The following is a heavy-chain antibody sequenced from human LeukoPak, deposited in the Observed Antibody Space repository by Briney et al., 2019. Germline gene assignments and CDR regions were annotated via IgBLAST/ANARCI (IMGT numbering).Heavy chain of an antibody. V-gene: IGHV4-59*01. CDR2: IYYSGST. CDR3: ARMNYYYYMDV. CDR1: GFTFSSYG. J-gene: IGHJ6*03. Sequence: PGGSLRLSCAASGFTFSSYGMHWVRQPPGKGLEWIGYIYYSGSTNYNPSLKSRVTISVDTSKNQFSLKLSSVTAADTAVYYCARMNYYYYMDVWGKGTTVTVSS.